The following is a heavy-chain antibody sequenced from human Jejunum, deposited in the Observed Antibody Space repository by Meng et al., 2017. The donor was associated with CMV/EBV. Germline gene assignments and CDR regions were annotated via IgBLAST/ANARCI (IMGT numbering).Heavy chain of an antibody. CDR3: ARLERSADSRYRPFDS. Sequence: TCSSYWRSGGRKAPGKGLEWVANIRQDGGGIFYVDAVKGRFTISRDNAKNSLSLVLNYPRVEDTGVYYCARLERSADSRYRPFDSWGQGSLVTVSS. CDR1: TCSSYW. V-gene: IGHV3-7*01. CDR2: IRQDGGGI. J-gene: IGHJ4*02. D-gene: IGHD5-12*01.